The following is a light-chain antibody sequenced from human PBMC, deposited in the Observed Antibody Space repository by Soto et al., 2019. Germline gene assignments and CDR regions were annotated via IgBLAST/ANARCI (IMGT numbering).Light chain of an antibody. CDR2: GAS. Sequence: EIILTQSPDTLSLSPGERATLSCRASQTLSSNYLAWCQQRPGQAPRLLIYGASTRAAGIPDRFSGSGSGTDFTLTITRLEPEDSAVYFCQQYTGPPTTFGQGTRLEIK. V-gene: IGKV3-20*01. CDR3: QQYTGPPTT. J-gene: IGKJ5*01. CDR1: QTLSSNY.